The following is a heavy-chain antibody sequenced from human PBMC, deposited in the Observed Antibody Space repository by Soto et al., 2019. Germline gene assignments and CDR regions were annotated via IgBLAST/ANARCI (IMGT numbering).Heavy chain of an antibody. CDR3: ARDRSYGSGSYYWDY. J-gene: IGHJ4*02. CDR2: IYYSGST. CDR1: GGSISSSSYY. D-gene: IGHD3-10*01. Sequence: SETLSLTCTVSGGSISSSSYYWGWIRQPPGKGLEWIGSIYYSGSTYYNPSLKSRVTISVDTSKNQFSLKLSSVTAADTAVYYCARDRSYGSGSYYWDYWGQGTLVTVSS. V-gene: IGHV4-39*07.